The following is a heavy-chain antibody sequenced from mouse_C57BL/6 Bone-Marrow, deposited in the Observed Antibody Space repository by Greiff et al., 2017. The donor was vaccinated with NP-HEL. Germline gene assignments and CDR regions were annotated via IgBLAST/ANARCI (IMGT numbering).Heavy chain of an antibody. J-gene: IGHJ3*01. V-gene: IGHV1-19*01. CDR1: GYTFTDYY. Sequence: EVKLQESGPVLVKPGASVKMSCKASGYTFTDYYMNWVKQSHGKSLEWIGVINPYNGGTSYNQKFKGKATLTVDKSSSTAYMELNSLTSEDSAVYYCARDSSGYVLFAYWGQGTLVTVSA. CDR3: ARDSSGYVLFAY. CDR2: INPYNGGT. D-gene: IGHD3-2*02.